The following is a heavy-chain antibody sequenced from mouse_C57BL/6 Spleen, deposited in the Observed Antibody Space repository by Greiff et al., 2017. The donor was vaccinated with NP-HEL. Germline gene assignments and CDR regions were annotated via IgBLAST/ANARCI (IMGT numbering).Heavy chain of an antibody. Sequence: VQLQQPGAELVRPGTSVKLSCKASGYTFTSYWMHWVKQRPGQGLEWIGVIDPSDSYTNYNQKFKGKATLTVDTSSSTAYMQLSSLTSEDSAVYYCASRVSLYAMDYWGQGTSVTVSS. CDR3: ASRVSLYAMDY. J-gene: IGHJ4*01. CDR2: IDPSDSYT. CDR1: GYTFTSYW. V-gene: IGHV1-59*01. D-gene: IGHD6-1*01.